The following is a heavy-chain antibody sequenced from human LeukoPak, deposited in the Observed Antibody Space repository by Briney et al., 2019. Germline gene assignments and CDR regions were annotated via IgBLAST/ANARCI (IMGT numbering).Heavy chain of an antibody. J-gene: IGHJ4*02. D-gene: IGHD5-18*01. CDR1: GCTFSSCA. CDR3: AKGSAAQLWLPFDY. CDR2: IWGSVTIT. Sequence: GGALRLSCAASGCTFSSCAMSWVRQAPGEGGEWVSGIWGSVTITYYADSVRGRFTISRDNSKNTLDLQMNSLRAEDTAVYYCAKGSAAQLWLPFDYWGQGSLVTVSS. V-gene: IGHV3-23*01.